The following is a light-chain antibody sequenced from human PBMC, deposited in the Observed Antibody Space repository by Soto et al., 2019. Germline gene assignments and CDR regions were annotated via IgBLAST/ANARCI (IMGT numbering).Light chain of an antibody. CDR2: ASS. CDR1: QSISSY. J-gene: IGKJ4*01. V-gene: IGKV1-39*01. Sequence: DIQMTQSPSSLSASVGDRVTITCRTSQSISSYLNWYQLKPGKAPKLLIYASSYLQSGVPSRFSGSGSVTDFNLTISSLQAEDFAIYYCQQSYSIPSTFGGGTKVEIK. CDR3: QQSYSIPST.